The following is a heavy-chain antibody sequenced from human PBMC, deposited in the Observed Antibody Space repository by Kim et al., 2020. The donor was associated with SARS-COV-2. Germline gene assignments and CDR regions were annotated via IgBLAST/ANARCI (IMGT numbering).Heavy chain of an antibody. V-gene: IGHV3-7*01. Sequence: GGSLRLSCVASGFSFESHWMTWVRQAPGKGLEWVANIRQDGNERYYVESVKGRFIISRDNADNSVYLYMSSLRVEDTAVYFCSRLQWEVIRQYQYYYMDVWGKGTSVTVS. D-gene: IGHD1-26*01. CDR1: GFSFESHW. CDR3: SRLQWEVIRQYQYYYMDV. J-gene: IGHJ6*03. CDR2: IRQDGNER.